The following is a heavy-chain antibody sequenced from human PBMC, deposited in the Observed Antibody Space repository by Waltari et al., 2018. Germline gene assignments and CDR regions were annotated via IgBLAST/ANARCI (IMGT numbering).Heavy chain of an antibody. J-gene: IGHJ4*02. V-gene: IGHV3-21*01. CDR2: ISSSSSTI. CDR1: GIIFSDYS. CDR3: ARGTRGTFDH. Sequence: EVQLVESGGDLVKTGGSLRPPCAAYGIIFSDYSMNWVRQAPGKGLEWVSSISSSSSTIHYADSMKGRFTISRDNAKSSLYLQLNSLRAEDTAVYYCARGTRGTFDHWGQGTLVTVSS.